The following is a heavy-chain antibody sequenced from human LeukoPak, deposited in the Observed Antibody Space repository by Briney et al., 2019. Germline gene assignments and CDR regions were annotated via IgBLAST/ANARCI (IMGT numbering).Heavy chain of an antibody. J-gene: IGHJ4*02. CDR1: GLSVITGA. CDR3: AKYHIAHYPSKYYFDL. Sequence: GGSLSLACAPAGLSVITGATGSARQTPQKGLEWVSGMSVTDYITYYADSVKGRFTIARENSRTTLYLQLNNQRDDNTGMYHSAKYHIAHYPSKYYFDLWGQGAQVIVSS. D-gene: IGHD2-21*01. V-gene: IGHV3-23*01. CDR2: MSVTDYIT.